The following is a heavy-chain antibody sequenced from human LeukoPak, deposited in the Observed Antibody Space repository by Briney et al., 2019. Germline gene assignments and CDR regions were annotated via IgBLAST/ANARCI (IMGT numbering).Heavy chain of an antibody. CDR2: VKEDGSEE. CDR1: GFTFSSHS. D-gene: IGHD6-13*01. V-gene: IGHV3-7*03. J-gene: IGHJ4*02. CDR3: AKWVGPGAAAGTGDY. Sequence: GGSLRLSCAASGFTFSSHSMSWVRQAPGKGLEWVANVKEDGSEENYVDSVKGRFTISRDNAVKSLYLQMNSLRAEDTAVYYCAKWVGPGAAAGTGDYWGQGTLVTVSP.